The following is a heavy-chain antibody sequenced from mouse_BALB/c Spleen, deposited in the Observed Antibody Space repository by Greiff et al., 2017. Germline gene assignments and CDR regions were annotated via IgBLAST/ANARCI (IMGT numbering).Heavy chain of an antibody. CDR3: ARGDYDGAMDY. CDR1: GYSFTGYY. Sequence: VQLQQSGPELVKPGASVKISCKASGYSFTGYYMHWVKQSHVKSLEWIGRINPYNGATSYNQNFKDKASLTVDKSSSTAYMELHSLTSEDSAVYYCARGDYDGAMDYWGQGTSVTVSS. D-gene: IGHD2-4*01. CDR2: INPYNGAT. J-gene: IGHJ4*01. V-gene: IGHV1-31*01.